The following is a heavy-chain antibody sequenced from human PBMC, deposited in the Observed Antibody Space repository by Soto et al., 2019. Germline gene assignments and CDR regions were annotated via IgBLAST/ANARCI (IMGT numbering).Heavy chain of an antibody. D-gene: IGHD4-17*01. Sequence: QVQLQQWGAGLLKPSETLSLTCAVYGGSFSGYYWSWIRQPPGKGLEWIGEINHSGSTNYNPSLKSRVTISVDTPKNQFPLKLSSVTAADTAVYYCARGGGGDYGDYVDYWGQGTLVTVSS. CDR3: ARGGGGDYGDYVDY. CDR1: GGSFSGYY. V-gene: IGHV4-34*01. J-gene: IGHJ4*02. CDR2: INHSGST.